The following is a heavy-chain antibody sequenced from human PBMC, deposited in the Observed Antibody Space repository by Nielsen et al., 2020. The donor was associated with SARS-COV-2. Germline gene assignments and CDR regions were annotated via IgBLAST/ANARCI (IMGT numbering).Heavy chain of an antibody. J-gene: IGHJ5*02. CDR3: ARDLGGYYDP. Sequence: GESLKISCAASGFTFSDYYMNWIRQAPGKGLEWVSYISSSSSTIYYADSVKGRFTISRDNAKNSLYLQMNSLRDEDTAVYYCARDLGGYYDPWGQGTLVTVSS. D-gene: IGHD3-3*01. CDR1: GFTFSDYY. V-gene: IGHV3-11*04. CDR2: ISSSSSTI.